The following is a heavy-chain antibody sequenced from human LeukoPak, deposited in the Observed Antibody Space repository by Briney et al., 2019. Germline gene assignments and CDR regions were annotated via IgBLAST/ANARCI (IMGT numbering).Heavy chain of an antibody. Sequence: GGSLRLSCAASGFTFSSYSMNWDRQAPGKGLEWVSYISSSSSTIYYADSVKGRFTISRDNAKNSLYLQMNSLRAEDTAVYYCARDGRFDYWGQGTLVTVSS. V-gene: IGHV3-48*01. CDR3: ARDGRFDY. J-gene: IGHJ4*02. CDR1: GFTFSSYS. CDR2: ISSSSSTI.